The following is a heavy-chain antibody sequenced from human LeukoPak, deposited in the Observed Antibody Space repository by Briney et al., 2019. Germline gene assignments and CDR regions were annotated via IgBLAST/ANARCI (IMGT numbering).Heavy chain of an antibody. CDR3: AREDRKYYYDSSGIDI. CDR1: GGSVSNYY. CDR2: ISHSGSV. D-gene: IGHD3-22*01. Sequence: SETLSLTCTVSGGSVSNYYWSWIRQSPGKGLEWIGYISHSGSVNYNPSLKSRVTMSVDTSKNQFSLKLSSVTAADTAVYYCAREDRKYYYDSSGIDIWGQGTMVTVSS. V-gene: IGHV4-59*02. J-gene: IGHJ3*02.